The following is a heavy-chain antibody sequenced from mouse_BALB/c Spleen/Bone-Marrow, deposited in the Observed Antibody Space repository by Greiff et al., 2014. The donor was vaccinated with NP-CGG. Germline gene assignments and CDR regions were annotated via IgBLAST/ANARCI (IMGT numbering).Heavy chain of an antibody. CDR3: ARGEGIYLGCTY. CDR2: IDPANGNT. Sequence: DVKLVESGAELVKPGASVKLSCTASGFNIKDTYILWVKQRPEQGLEWIGRIDPANGNTKYDPKFQGKATLTADTSSNTAYLRLSSLTSEDTAVYSCARGEGIYLGCTYWGQETLVTVS. D-gene: IGHD2-1*01. J-gene: IGHJ3*01. CDR1: GFNIKDTY. V-gene: IGHV14-3*02.